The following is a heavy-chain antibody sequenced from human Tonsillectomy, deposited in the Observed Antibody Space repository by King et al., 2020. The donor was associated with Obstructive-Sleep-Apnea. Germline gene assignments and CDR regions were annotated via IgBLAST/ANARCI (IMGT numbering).Heavy chain of an antibody. V-gene: IGHV3-30*18. J-gene: IGHJ5*02. CDR3: AKEAGGWHHFDP. CDR1: GFTFSSYG. Sequence: QLVQSGGGVVQPGRSLRLSCAASGFTFSSYGMYWVRQAPGKGLEWVAVISNDGGNENYADSVKGRFTISRDNSKNILHLQMNGLRVEDTAVYYCAKEAGGWHHFDPWGQGTLVTVSS. D-gene: IGHD6-19*01. CDR2: ISNDGGNE.